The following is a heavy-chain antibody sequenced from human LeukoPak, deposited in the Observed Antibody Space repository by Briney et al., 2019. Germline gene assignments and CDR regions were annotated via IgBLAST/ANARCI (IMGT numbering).Heavy chain of an antibody. CDR2: ISTYSGNT. J-gene: IGHJ4*02. V-gene: IGHV1-18*04. D-gene: IGHD2-21*02. Sequence: GASVKVSCKASGYTFTGYAISWVRQAPGQGLEWMGWISTYSGNTNYAQKLQGRITMTTETSTSTAYMELRSLRSDDTAVYYCARGGSRVVTYGNFDYWGQGTLVTVSS. CDR3: ARGGSRVVTYGNFDY. CDR1: GYTFTGYA.